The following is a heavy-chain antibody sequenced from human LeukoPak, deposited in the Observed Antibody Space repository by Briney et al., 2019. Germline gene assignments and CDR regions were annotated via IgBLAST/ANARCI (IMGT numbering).Heavy chain of an antibody. CDR1: GGSISSNSYY. J-gene: IGHJ3*01. V-gene: IGHV4-39*01. CDR2: IYYSGST. Sequence: SETLSLTCTVSGGSISSNSYYWGWIRQPPGKGLEWIGSIYYSGSTYYNPSLKSRVTISVDTSKNQFSLKLSSVTAADTALYYCARQRDTARVGAFDVWGQGTMVIVSS. D-gene: IGHD5-18*01. CDR3: ARQRDTARVGAFDV.